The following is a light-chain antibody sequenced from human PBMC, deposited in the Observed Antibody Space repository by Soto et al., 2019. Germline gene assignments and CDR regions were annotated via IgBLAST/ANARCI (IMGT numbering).Light chain of an antibody. V-gene: IGKV3-20*01. CDR3: QQYASAPWT. Sequence: EIVLTHSPGTLSLSPGERATLSCGASQSVSSSYLAWYQQKPGQAPRLLIYGASSRATGFPDRFSGSASGTDFTLTMSRLEPEDFAVYDSQQYASAPWTFGQGTKVEIK. CDR1: QSVSSSY. J-gene: IGKJ1*01. CDR2: GAS.